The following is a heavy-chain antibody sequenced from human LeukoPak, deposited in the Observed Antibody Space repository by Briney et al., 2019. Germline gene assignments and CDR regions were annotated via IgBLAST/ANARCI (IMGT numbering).Heavy chain of an antibody. D-gene: IGHD2-2*01. CDR3: ARHSPSRYCDSTSCYFSLDY. J-gene: IGHJ4*02. CDR1: GYSFTSYW. V-gene: IGHV5-51*01. Sequence: GESLKISCKGSGYSFTSYWIGWVRQMPGKGLEGLGTAYPGDSDTRYSPSFQGQVTISADKSISTAYLQWSGLKASDTAVYYCARHSPSRYCDSTSCYFSLDYWGQGTLVTVSS. CDR2: AYPGDSDT.